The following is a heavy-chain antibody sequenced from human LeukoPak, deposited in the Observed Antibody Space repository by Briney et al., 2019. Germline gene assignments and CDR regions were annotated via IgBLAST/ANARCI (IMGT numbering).Heavy chain of an antibody. V-gene: IGHV4-4*02. CDR1: GGSITSANW. Sequence: SGTLSLTCAVSGGSITSANWWSWVRQSPGKGLEWIGEIYHTGNTNYNPSLNSRVSISLDTSKNQFSLRLTSVTAADTAVYYCARQQIYVDTGLVDYFDYWGQGILVTVSS. CDR3: ARQQIYVDTGLVDYFDY. CDR2: IYHTGNT. J-gene: IGHJ4*02. D-gene: IGHD5-18*01.